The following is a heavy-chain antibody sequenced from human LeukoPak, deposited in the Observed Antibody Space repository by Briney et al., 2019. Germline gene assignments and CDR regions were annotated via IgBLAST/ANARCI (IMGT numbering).Heavy chain of an antibody. CDR3: ARSGYYGSGSYPGAQNDY. CDR1: GGTFSSYA. Sequence: ASVKVSCKASGGTFSSYAISWVRQAPGQGLEWMGGIIPIFGTANYAQKSQGRVTITADESTSTAYMELSSLRSEDTAVYYCARSGYYGSGSYPGAQNDYWGQGTLATVSS. V-gene: IGHV1-69*13. D-gene: IGHD3-10*01. CDR2: IIPIFGTA. J-gene: IGHJ4*02.